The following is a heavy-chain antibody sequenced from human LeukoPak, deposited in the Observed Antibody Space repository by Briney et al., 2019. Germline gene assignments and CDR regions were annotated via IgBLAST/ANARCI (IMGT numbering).Heavy chain of an antibody. D-gene: IGHD2-2*01. CDR1: GFTFSSYG. V-gene: IGHV3-21*01. Sequence: KPGGSLRLSCAASGFTFSSYGMNWVRQAPGQGLEWVSSISSGSGYMYYADSVKGRFTISRDNARNSLFLQMNSLRAEDTAIYYCARPTSTTSNDGFDIWGRGTMVTVSS. J-gene: IGHJ3*02. CDR2: ISSGSGYM. CDR3: ARPTSTTSNDGFDI.